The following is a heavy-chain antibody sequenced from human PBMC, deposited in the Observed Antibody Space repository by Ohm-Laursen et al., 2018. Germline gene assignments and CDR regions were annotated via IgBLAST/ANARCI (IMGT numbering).Heavy chain of an antibody. D-gene: IGHD3-10*01. V-gene: IGHV4-34*01. J-gene: IGHJ4*02. CDR3: ASGRGRDFDY. CDR2: INHSGST. Sequence: TLSLTCAVYDGSFSGYYWSWIRQPPGKGLEWIGDINHSGSTNYNPSLKSRVTISLDTSKNQYSLRLSSVTAADTAVYFCASGRGRDFDYWGQGTLVTVSS. CDR1: DGSFSGYY.